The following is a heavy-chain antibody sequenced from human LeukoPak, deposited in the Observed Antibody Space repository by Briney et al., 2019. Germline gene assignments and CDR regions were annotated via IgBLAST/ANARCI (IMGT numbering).Heavy chain of an antibody. D-gene: IGHD3-22*01. J-gene: IGHJ4*02. V-gene: IGHV3-15*01. CDR2: IKSKTDGGTT. Sequence: PGGSLRLSCAASRFTFSNAWMSWVRQAPGKGLEWVGRIKSKTDGGTTDYAAPVKGRFTISRDDSKNTLYLQMNSLKTEDTAVYYCTTEKGYYDSSGYYYGDYWGQGTLVTVSS. CDR3: TTEKGYYDSSGYYYGDY. CDR1: RFTFSNAW.